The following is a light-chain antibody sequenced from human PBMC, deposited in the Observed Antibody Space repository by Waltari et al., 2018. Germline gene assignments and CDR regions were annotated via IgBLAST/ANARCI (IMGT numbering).Light chain of an antibody. J-gene: IGLJ1*01. Sequence: QPVLTQPASVSGSAGQSITSSCTGTSSDFGTYDLVSWYQHHPGKAPKVIIYEGVKRPSGVSDRFSGSKSGTTASLTISGLQADDEAEYYCCSYAGTTTYVFGGGTSVTVL. CDR2: EGV. CDR1: SSDFGTYDL. V-gene: IGLV2-23*01. CDR3: CSYAGTTTYV.